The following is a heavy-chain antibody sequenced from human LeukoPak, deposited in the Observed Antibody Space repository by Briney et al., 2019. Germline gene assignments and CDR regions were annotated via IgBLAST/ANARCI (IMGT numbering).Heavy chain of an antibody. CDR3: AKSRVVHQLVKNNYPLYYYYGMDV. V-gene: IGHV3-30*18. D-gene: IGHD1-1*01. CDR2: ISYDGSDE. J-gene: IGHJ6*02. Sequence: GGSLRLSCGASGFTFNSYGMNWVRQAPGKGLEWVALISYDGSDEYYAESVKGRFTISRDNSKNTLFLQLSGLRVDDTAVYYCAKSRVVHQLVKNNYPLYYYYGMDVWGQGTTVTVSS. CDR1: GFTFNSYG.